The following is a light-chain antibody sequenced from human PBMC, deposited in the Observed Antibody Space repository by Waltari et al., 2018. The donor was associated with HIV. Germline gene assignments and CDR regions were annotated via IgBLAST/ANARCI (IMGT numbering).Light chain of an antibody. CDR3: HVWDSNTEI. CDR1: PIGSKN. Sequence: SYEVTQPLSVSVALGQTATITCGGTPIGSKNVHWYRQKPGQAPVLVIYRDANRPSGVPERFSGSNSGNTATLTISRAQAGDEADYYCHVWDSNTEIFGTGTKVTVL. J-gene: IGLJ1*01. CDR2: RDA. V-gene: IGLV3-9*01.